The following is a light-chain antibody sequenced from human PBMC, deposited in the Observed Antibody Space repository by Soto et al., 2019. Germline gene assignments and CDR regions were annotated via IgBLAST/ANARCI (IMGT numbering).Light chain of an antibody. CDR3: QLYNSWK. Sequence: DIQMTQSPSTLSASVGDRVTITCRASQSISSWLAWYQQKPGKAPKLLIYDVSSLESGVPSRFSGSGSGTEFTLTISSLQPDDFATYYCQLYNSWKFGQGTKV. J-gene: IGKJ1*01. CDR2: DVS. CDR1: QSISSW. V-gene: IGKV1-5*01.